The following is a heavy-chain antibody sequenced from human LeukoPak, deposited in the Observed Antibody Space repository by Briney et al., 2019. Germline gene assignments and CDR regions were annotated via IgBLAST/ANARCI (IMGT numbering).Heavy chain of an antibody. CDR3: ARARGRQDIVLMVYAISSYYFDY. V-gene: IGHV1-2*02. Sequence: ASVKVSCKASGYTFTGYYMHWVRQAPGQGLEWMGWINPNSGGTNYAQKFQGRVTMTRDTSISTAYMELSRLRSDDTAVYYCARARGRQDIVLMVYAISSYYFDYWGQGTLVTVSS. D-gene: IGHD2-8*01. CDR1: GYTFTGYY. J-gene: IGHJ4*02. CDR2: INPNSGGT.